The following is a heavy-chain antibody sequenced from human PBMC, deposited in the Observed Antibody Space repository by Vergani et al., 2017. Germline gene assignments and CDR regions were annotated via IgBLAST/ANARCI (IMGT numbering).Heavy chain of an antibody. CDR2: IYYSGST. D-gene: IGHD6-6*01. Sequence: QLQLQESGPGLVKPSETLSLTCTVSGGSISSSSYYWGWIRQPPGKGLEWIGSIYYSGSTYYNPSLKSRVTLSVDPSKNQFSLKLSSVTAADTAVYYCARGRSSIAALFDYWGQGTLVTVSS. J-gene: IGHJ4*02. CDR1: GGSISSSSYY. V-gene: IGHV4-39*01. CDR3: ARGRSSIAALFDY.